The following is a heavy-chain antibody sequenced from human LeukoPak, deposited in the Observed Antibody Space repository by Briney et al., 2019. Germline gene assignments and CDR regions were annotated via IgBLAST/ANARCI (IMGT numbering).Heavy chain of an antibody. J-gene: IGHJ3*02. V-gene: IGHV3-53*01. D-gene: IGHD1-26*01. CDR2: IYSGGST. CDR3: ASLGGYIVGASHAFDI. CDR1: GFTVSSNY. Sequence: PWGSLRLSCAASGFTVSSNYMSWVHQAPGKGLEWVSVIYSGGSTFYADSVKGRFTISRDNSKNTLYLQMNSLRAEDTAVYYCASLGGYIVGASHAFDIWGQGTMVTVSS.